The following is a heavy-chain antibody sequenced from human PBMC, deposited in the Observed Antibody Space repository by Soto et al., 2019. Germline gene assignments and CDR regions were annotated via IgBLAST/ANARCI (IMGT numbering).Heavy chain of an antibody. CDR1: GGSITSYR. V-gene: IGHV4-4*07. CDR2: INTSGNT. CDR3: ARESGDNWDYEAY. J-gene: IGHJ4*02. D-gene: IGHD1-7*01. Sequence: QVQLQESGPGLVRPLETLSLTCKVSGGSITSYRWSRIRQSAGKGLEWIGRINTSGNTHYNPSLKSRVTVSIDTSQNQFFLTVTSVTAADSAVYYCARESGDNWDYEAYWGQGTPVTVSS.